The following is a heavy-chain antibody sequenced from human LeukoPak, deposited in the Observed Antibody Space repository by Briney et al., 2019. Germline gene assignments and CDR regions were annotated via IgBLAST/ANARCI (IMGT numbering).Heavy chain of an antibody. J-gene: IGHJ4*02. CDR1: GFTSSSYC. V-gene: IGHV3-74*01. CDR2: INSDGSTT. Sequence: PGGSLRLSCAASGFTSSSYCMHWVRQAPGKGLVWVSRINSDGSTTSYADSVKGRFTISRDNAKNTLYLQMNSLRAEDTAVYYCARVAYYYDSSGYYFDYWGQGTLVTVSS. D-gene: IGHD3-22*01. CDR3: ARVAYYYDSSGYYFDY.